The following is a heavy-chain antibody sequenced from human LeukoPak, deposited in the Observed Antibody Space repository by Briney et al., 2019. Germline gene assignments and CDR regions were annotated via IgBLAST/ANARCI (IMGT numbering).Heavy chain of an antibody. Sequence: PGGSLRLSCAVSGFTISSNYMNWVRQAPGKGLEWVSVIYSGGSPFYADSVKGRFTISRDNSKNTLYLQMNSLRPNDTAVYYCTRRIDYWGQGTLVTVSS. V-gene: IGHV3-53*01. CDR1: GFTISSNY. CDR2: IYSGGSP. CDR3: TRRIDY. J-gene: IGHJ4*02.